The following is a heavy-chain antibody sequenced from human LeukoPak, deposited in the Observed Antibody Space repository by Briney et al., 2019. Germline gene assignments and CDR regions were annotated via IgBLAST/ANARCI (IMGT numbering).Heavy chain of an antibody. J-gene: IGHJ4*02. V-gene: IGHV4-4*03. CDR2: IYPSGGT. Sequence: PPETLSLTSAVSLDSLCGSNWWTWVGQPPGKGLDWIGEIYPSGGTNSNPSLKTRVTISVDKSKNQFSVKLSSVTAADTAVYYCASSGWKTGYFDYWGQGALVIVSS. CDR1: LDSLCGSNW. CDR3: ASSGWKTGYFDY. D-gene: IGHD6-19*01.